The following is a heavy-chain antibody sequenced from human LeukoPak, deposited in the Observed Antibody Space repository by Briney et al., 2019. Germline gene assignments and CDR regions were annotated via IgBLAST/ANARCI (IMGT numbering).Heavy chain of an antibody. J-gene: IGHJ4*02. CDR1: GFTFNRNA. D-gene: IGHD6-19*01. Sequence: GGSLIPSCAASGFTFNRNAISWVRQAPGKVLEWVSTIGGSGDKTFYADSVKGRFTISRDNPKNMVHLQMNSLTGEDTALYYCVRRGDASSGWGDHDFWGQGALVTVSS. CDR3: VRRGDASSGWGDHDF. CDR2: IGGSGDKT. V-gene: IGHV3-23*01.